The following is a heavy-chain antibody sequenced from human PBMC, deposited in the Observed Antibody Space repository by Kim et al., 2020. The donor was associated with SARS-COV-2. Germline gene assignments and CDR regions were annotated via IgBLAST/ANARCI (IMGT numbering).Heavy chain of an antibody. CDR3: ARDPAKDTAMVTGLFGYFDY. CDR1: GFTFSSYA. CDR2: ISYDGSNK. D-gene: IGHD5-18*01. Sequence: GGSLRLSCAASGFTFSSYAMHWVRQAPGKGLEWVAVISYDGSNKYYADSVKGRFTISRDNSKNTLYLQMNSLRAEDTAVYYCARDPAKDTAMVTGLFGYFDYWGQGTLVTVSS. V-gene: IGHV3-30*04. J-gene: IGHJ4*02.